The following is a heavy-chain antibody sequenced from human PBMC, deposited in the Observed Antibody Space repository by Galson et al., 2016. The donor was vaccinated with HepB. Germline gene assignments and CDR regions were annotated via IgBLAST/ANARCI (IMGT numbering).Heavy chain of an antibody. V-gene: IGHV3-15*01. CDR2: MKSLLDGGST. CDR1: GFTFSHAW. Sequence: SLRLSCAASGFTFSHAWMSWVRQAPGKGLEWVGRMKSLLDGGSTDSAAPVKGRFTVSRDDAKNTVYLQMKRLRMDDTATYYCTPFPTVQQPYYFDLWGQGTLVIVSS. D-gene: IGHD6-13*01. J-gene: IGHJ4*02. CDR3: TPFPTVQQPYYFDL.